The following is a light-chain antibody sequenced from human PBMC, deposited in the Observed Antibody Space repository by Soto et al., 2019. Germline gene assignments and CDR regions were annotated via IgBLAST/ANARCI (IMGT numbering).Light chain of an antibody. CDR2: KAS. J-gene: IGKJ1*01. CDR1: QSISSW. CDR3: QKYNSYPWT. V-gene: IGKV1-5*03. Sequence: DIQMTQSPSTLSASVGDRVTITCRASQSISSWLAWYQQKPGKAPNLLIYKASSLESGVPSRFSGSASGTEFTLTISSLQPDDFATYYCQKYNSYPWTFGQGTKVEIK.